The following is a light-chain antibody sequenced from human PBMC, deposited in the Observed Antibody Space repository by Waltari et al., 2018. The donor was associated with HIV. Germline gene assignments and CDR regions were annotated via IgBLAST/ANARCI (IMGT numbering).Light chain of an antibody. CDR1: NIGSKN. V-gene: IGLV3-9*01. CDR2: RDS. J-gene: IGLJ1*01. CDR3: QVWDSSTASV. Sequence: SYGLTQPLSVSVALGQTATITCGGNNIGSKNVHWYQQKPGQAPLLIIYRDSNRPSGIPERFSGSNSGNTATLTINTAQAGDEADYYCQVWDSSTASVFGTGTTVTVL.